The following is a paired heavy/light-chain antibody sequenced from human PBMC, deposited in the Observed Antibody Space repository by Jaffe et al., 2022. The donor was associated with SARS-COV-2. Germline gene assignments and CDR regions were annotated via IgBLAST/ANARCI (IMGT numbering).Light chain of an antibody. V-gene: IGKV1-27*01. CDR3: QKYNSAPWT. J-gene: IGKJ1*01. Sequence: DIQMTQSPSSLSASIGDRVTITCRASQGISNYLAWYQQKPGKVPKLLIYAASTLQSGVPSRFSGSGSGTDFTLTINSLQPEDVATYYCQKYNSAPWTFGQGTKVEIK. CDR1: QGISNY. CDR2: AAS.
Heavy chain of an antibody. D-gene: IGHD3-9*01. CDR1: GFSLSTSGVG. J-gene: IGHJ5*02. CDR3: AHSRPYYDILTGKMVVGWFDP. Sequence: QITLKESGPTLVKPTQTLTLTCTFSGFSLSTSGVGVGWIRQPPGKALEWLALIYWDDDKRYSPSLKSRLTITKDTSKNQVDLTMTNMDPVDTATYYCAHSRPYYDILTGKMVVGWFDPWGQGTLVTVSS. V-gene: IGHV2-5*02. CDR2: IYWDDDK.